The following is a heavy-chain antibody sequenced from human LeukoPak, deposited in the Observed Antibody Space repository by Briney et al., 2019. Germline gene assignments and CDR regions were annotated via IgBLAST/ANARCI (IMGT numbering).Heavy chain of an antibody. J-gene: IGHJ4*02. D-gene: IGHD3-22*01. V-gene: IGHV3-30-3*01. CDR3: ARDDNYYDSSGYYYGY. Sequence: GGSLRLSCAASGFTFSTYTMHWVRQAPGKGLEWVALISYDGSNTYYADSVEGRFTISRDNSKNTLFLQMNSLRAEDTAVYYCARDDNYYDSSGYYYGYWGQGTLVTVSS. CDR2: ISYDGSNT. CDR1: GFTFSTYT.